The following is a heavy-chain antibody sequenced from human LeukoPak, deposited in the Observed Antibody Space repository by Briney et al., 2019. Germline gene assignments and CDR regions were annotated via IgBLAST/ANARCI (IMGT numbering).Heavy chain of an antibody. CDR3: ARDTDGTSSEFDP. Sequence: KTSETLSLTCAASGGSISSGLYSWSWIRQPPGKGLEWIGYIYHGGSSYYNPSLKSRVTLSLDRSKNQFSLRLSSVTAADTAVYYCARDTDGTSSEFDPWGQGILVTVSS. J-gene: IGHJ5*02. V-gene: IGHV4-30-2*01. D-gene: IGHD2-2*01. CDR1: GGSISSGLYS. CDR2: IYHGGSS.